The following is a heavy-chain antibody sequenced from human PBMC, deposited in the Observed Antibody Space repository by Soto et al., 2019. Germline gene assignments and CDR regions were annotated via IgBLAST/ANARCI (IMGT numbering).Heavy chain of an antibody. V-gene: IGHV3-48*03. CDR1: GFTFSGYE. J-gene: IGHJ4*02. CDR3: XXXXXXXXXXXXXXY. Sequence: EVQLVESGGALVQPGGSLRLSCVASGFTFSGYEMNWVRXXXXXXXXXVSYITSSGSEIYYADSVKGRFTISRDNAKNSLXXXMXXXXXXXXXXXXXXXXXXXXXXXXXXXYXXQGTLVTVSS. CDR2: ITSSGSEI.